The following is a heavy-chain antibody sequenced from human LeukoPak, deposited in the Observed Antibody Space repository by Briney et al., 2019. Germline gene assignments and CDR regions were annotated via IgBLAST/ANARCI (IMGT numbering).Heavy chain of an antibody. V-gene: IGHV4-38-2*02. D-gene: IGHD5-24*01. CDR3: ARDRDKREMATISFDP. Sequence: SETPSLTCTVSGYSISSGYYWGWIRQPPGKGLEWIGGIYHSGSTYYNPSLKSRVTISVDTSKNQFSLKLSSVTAADTAVYYCARDRDKREMATISFDPWGQGTLVTVSS. CDR2: IYHSGST. J-gene: IGHJ5*02. CDR1: GYSISSGYY.